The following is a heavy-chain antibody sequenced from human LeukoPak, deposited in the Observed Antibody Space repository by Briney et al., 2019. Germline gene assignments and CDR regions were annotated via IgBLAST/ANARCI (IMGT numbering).Heavy chain of an antibody. J-gene: IGHJ5*02. CDR3: ARGRSTDWFDP. V-gene: IGHV4-31*03. CDR1: GGSISSGGYY. Sequence: PSQTLSLTCTVSGGSISSGGYYWSWIRQHPGKGLEWIGYIYYSGSTYYNPSLKSRVTISVDRSKNQFSLKLSSVTAADTAVYYCARGRSTDWFDPWGQGTLVTVSS. CDR2: IYYSGST.